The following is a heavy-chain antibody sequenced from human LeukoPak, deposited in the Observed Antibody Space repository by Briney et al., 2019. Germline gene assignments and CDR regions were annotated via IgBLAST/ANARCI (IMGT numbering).Heavy chain of an antibody. V-gene: IGHV1-69*13. J-gene: IGHJ4*02. CDR2: IIPIFGTA. Sequence: GASVKVSCKASGYTFTGYYMHWVRQAPGQGLEWRGGIIPIFGTANYAQKFQGRVTITADESTSTAYMELSNRRSEDTAVYYCARERDYFDYWGQGTLVTVSS. CDR1: GYTFTGYY. CDR3: ARERDYFDY.